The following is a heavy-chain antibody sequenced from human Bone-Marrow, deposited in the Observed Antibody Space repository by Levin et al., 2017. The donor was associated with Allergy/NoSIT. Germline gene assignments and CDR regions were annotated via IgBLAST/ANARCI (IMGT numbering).Heavy chain of an antibody. CDR1: GFTFNRHS. CDR3: ARGDSNGYYYVDAVDY. V-gene: IGHV3-21*01. J-gene: IGHJ4*02. Sequence: SCAASGFTFNRHSMHWVRQAPGKGLEWVSSISSYSTYIYYADSMKGRFTISRDNAKNSLYLQVNSLRADDTAVYYCARGDSNGYYYVDAVDYWGQGTLVIVSS. D-gene: IGHD3-22*01. CDR2: ISSYSTYI.